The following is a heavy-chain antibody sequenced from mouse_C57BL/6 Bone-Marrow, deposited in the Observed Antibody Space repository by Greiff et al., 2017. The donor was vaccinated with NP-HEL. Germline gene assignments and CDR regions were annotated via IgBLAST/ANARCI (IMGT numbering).Heavy chain of an antibody. CDR2: ISSGGSYT. V-gene: IGHV5-6*01. Sequence: EVKVVESGGDLVKPGGSLKLSCAASGFTFSSYGMSWVRQTPDKRLEWVATISSGGSYTYYPDSVKGRFTISRDNAKNTLYLQMSSLKSEDTAMYYCARPIYDYDAWFAYWGQGTLVTVSA. D-gene: IGHD2-4*01. J-gene: IGHJ3*01. CDR1: GFTFSSYG. CDR3: ARPIYDYDAWFAY.